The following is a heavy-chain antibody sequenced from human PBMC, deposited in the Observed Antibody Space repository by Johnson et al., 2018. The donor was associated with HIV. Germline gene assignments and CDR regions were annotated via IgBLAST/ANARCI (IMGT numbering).Heavy chain of an antibody. CDR3: TTGQWEPTRVDAFDI. V-gene: IGHV3-33*01. J-gene: IGHJ3*02. CDR1: GFTFSSYA. CDR2: IWCDGSNK. D-gene: IGHD1-26*01. Sequence: QVQLVESGGGVVQPGRSLRLSCAASGFTFSSYAMHWVRQDPGKGLEWVAVIWCDGSNKYYADYVKGRFTLSRDNSENTLDLQMNSLKTEDTAVYYFTTGQWEPTRVDAFDIWGQGTMVTVSS.